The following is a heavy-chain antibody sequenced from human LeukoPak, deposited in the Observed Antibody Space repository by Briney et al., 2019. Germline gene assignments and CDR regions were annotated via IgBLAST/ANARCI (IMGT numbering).Heavy chain of an antibody. J-gene: IGHJ1*01. D-gene: IGHD3-22*01. CDR3: ASSSGPEYFQH. CDR1: GGSISSGGYY. Sequence: NPSETLSLTCTVSGGSISSGGYYWSWIRQHPGKGLEWIGYIYYSGSTYYNPSLKSRVTISVDTSKNQFSLKLSSVTAADTAVHYCASSSGPEYFQHWGQGTLVTVSS. CDR2: IYYSGST. V-gene: IGHV4-31*03.